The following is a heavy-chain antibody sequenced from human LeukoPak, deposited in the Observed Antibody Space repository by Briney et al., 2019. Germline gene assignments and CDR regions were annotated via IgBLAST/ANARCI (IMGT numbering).Heavy chain of an antibody. CDR3: ARDIMAAAAMRNWFDP. J-gene: IGHJ5*02. Sequence: PSETLSLTCAVYGGSFSGYYWSWIRQPPGKGLEWIGEINHSGSTNYNPSLKSRVTISVDTSKNQFSLQLNSVTPEDTAVYYCARDIMAAAAMRNWFDPWGQGTLVTVSS. V-gene: IGHV4-34*01. D-gene: IGHD6-13*01. CDR1: GGSFSGYY. CDR2: INHSGST.